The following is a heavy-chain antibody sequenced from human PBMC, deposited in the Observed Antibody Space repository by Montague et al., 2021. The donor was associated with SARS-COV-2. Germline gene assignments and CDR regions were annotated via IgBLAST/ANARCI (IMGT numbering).Heavy chain of an antibody. CDR1: GFSLSTSRMC. V-gene: IGHV2-70*11. J-gene: IGHJ4*02. CDR2: XDWDDDK. Sequence: PPLVKPTQTLTLTCTFSGFSLSTSRMCVSWIRQPPGKALEWLARXDWDDDKYYSTSLKTRLTISKDTSKNQVVLTMTNMDPVDTATYYCARASLAWLDYWGQGTLVTVSS. D-gene: IGHD5-24*01. CDR3: ARASLAWLDY.